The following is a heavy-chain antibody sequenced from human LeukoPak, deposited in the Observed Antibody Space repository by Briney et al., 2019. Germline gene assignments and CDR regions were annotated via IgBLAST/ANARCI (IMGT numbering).Heavy chain of an antibody. J-gene: IGHJ3*01. CDR2: IYYSGST. D-gene: IGHD2-21*02. V-gene: IGHV4-39*01. CDR3: ARRLYAFDL. Sequence: WVRQAPGKGLEWIGSIYYSGSTSYNPSLQSRVTISVDTSKNQLSLNERSVTAVDTTLYFCARRLYAFDLWGQGTMVTVSS.